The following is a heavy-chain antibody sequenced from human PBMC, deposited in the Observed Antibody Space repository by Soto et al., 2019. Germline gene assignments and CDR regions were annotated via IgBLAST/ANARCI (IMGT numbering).Heavy chain of an antibody. CDR1: GGSISSYY. D-gene: IGHD3-10*01. CDR3: ARLDYYGSGSYSLAFDI. V-gene: IGHV4-59*01. J-gene: IGHJ3*02. Sequence: PSETLSLTCTVSGGSISSYYWSWIRQPPGKGLEWIGYIYYSGSTNYNPSLKSRVTISVDTSKNQFSLKLSSVTAADTAVYYCARLDYYGSGSYSLAFDIWGQGTMVTV. CDR2: IYYSGST.